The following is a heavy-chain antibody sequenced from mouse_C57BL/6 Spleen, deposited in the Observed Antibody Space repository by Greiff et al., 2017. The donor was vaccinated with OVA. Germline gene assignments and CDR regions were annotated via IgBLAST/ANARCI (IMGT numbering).Heavy chain of an antibody. D-gene: IGHD1-1*01. Sequence: EVKLMESGGGLVQPKGSLKLSCAASGFSFNTYAMNWVRQAPGKGLEWVARIRSKSNNYATYYADSVKDRFTISRDDSESMLYLQMNNLKTEDTAMYYCVRQDSSWYFDVWGTGTTVTVSS. CDR2: IRSKSNNYAT. J-gene: IGHJ1*03. V-gene: IGHV10-1*01. CDR1: GFSFNTYA. CDR3: VRQDSSWYFDV.